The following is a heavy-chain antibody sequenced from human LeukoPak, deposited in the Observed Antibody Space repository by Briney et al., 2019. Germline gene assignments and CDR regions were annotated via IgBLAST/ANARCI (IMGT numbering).Heavy chain of an antibody. CDR3: ARSPYYGSGLYYFDY. CDR1: GFTFSDYY. D-gene: IGHD3-10*01. Sequence: GGSLRLSCVASGFTFSDYYMSWIRQAPGKGLEWVSYISSSGSTIYYADSVKGRFTISRDNAKNSLYLQMNSLRGEDTAVYYCARSPYYGSGLYYFDYWGQGTLVTVSS. J-gene: IGHJ4*02. V-gene: IGHV3-11*01. CDR2: ISSSGSTI.